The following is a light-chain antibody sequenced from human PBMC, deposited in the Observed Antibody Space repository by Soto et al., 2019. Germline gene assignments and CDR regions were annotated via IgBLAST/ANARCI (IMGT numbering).Light chain of an antibody. V-gene: IGKV1-5*01. Sequence: DIQMTQSPSTLSASVGDRVTITCRASQSISSWLAWYQQKPGKAPKLLIYDASSLESGVPSRFSGSGSGTEFTLTIISLQPDDFATYYCQQYNSYWTFGQGTMVDIK. J-gene: IGKJ1*01. CDR1: QSISSW. CDR2: DAS. CDR3: QQYNSYWT.